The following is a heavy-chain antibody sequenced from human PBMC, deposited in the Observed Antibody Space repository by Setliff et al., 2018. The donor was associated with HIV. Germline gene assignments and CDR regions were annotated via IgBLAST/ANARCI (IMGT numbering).Heavy chain of an antibody. CDR2: IIPMFGTL. V-gene: IGHV1-69*05. D-gene: IGHD1-26*01. CDR3: ARGHSHGYGYSGSYGPFDI. J-gene: IGHJ3*02. CDR1: GYTLTELS. Sequence: SVKVSCKVSGYTLTELSIHWVRQAPAQGLEWMGGIIPMFGTLNFAQKFQGRVTITTDESTRTAYMELNSLRSEDTAVYYCARGHSHGYGYSGSYGPFDIRGQGTMVTVSS.